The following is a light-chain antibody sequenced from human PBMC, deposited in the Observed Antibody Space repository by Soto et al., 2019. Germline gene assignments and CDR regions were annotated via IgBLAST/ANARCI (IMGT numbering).Light chain of an antibody. CDR2: DNN. J-gene: IGLJ3*02. V-gene: IGLV1-51*01. CDR1: AFNIGNNY. Sequence: QSVLTQPPSMSAAPGQTVTISCSGSAFNIGNNYVSWYQQVPGTAPKLLIYDNNMRPSGIPDRFTGSKSVTSATLDITGLQTGDEADYYCETWDFSLNTVVFGGGTKLTVL. CDR3: ETWDFSLNTVV.